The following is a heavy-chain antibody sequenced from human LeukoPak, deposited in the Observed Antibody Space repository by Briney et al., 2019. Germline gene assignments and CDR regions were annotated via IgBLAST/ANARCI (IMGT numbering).Heavy chain of an antibody. V-gene: IGHV3-48*03. Sequence: GGSLRLSCAASGFTFSSYEMNWVRQAPGKGLEWVSDISSSGSTIYYADSVEGRFTISRDNAKNSLYLQMNSLRAEDTAVYYCAREVYYYGSGSYLGDWGQGTLVTVSS. D-gene: IGHD3-10*01. CDR1: GFTFSSYE. CDR3: AREVYYYGSGSYLGD. CDR2: ISSSGSTI. J-gene: IGHJ4*02.